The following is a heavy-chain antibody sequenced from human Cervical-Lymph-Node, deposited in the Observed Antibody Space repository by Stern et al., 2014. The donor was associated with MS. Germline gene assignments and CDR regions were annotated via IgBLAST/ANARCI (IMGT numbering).Heavy chain of an antibody. D-gene: IGHD6-6*01. CDR3: AKGEYSRGYYFDY. V-gene: IGHV3-30*18. CDR2: ISYDGSNK. J-gene: IGHJ4*02. Sequence: LQLVESGGGVVQPGRSLRLSCAAAGFTFSSYGMHWVRQAPGKRLEWVAVISYDGSNKYYADSVKGRFTISRDNSKNTLYLQMNSLRAEDTAVYYCAKGEYSRGYYFDYWGQGTLVTVSS. CDR1: GFTFSSYG.